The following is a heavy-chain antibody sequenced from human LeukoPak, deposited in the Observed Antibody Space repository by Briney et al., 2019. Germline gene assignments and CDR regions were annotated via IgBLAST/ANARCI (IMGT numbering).Heavy chain of an antibody. CDR2: INHSGST. CDR1: GGSFSGYY. J-gene: IGHJ4*02. CDR3: ARGRAPSLDY. Sequence: SETLSLTCAVYGGSFSGYYWSWIRQPPGKGLEWIGEINHSGSTNYNPSLKSRVTISVDTSKNQFSLKLSSVTAADTAVYYCARGRAPSLDYWGQGTLVTVSS. V-gene: IGHV4-34*01. D-gene: IGHD2-2*01.